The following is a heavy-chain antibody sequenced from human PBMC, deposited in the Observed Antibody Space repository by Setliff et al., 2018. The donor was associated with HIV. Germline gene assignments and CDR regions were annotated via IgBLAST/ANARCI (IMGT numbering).Heavy chain of an antibody. CDR2: IYYSGST. V-gene: IGHV4-59*01. J-gene: IGHJ6*03. Sequence: KPSETLSLTCTVSGGSISSYYWSWVRQPPGKGLEWIGYIYYSGSTNYNPSLKSRVTISVDTSKNQFSLKLSSVTAADTAVYYCARADIVVVPAAISSIFYYYYMDVWG. D-gene: IGHD2-2*01. CDR3: ARADIVVVPAAISSIFYYYYMDV. CDR1: GGSISSYY.